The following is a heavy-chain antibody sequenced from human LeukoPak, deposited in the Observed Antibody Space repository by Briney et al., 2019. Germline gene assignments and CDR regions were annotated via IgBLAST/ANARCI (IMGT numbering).Heavy chain of an antibody. CDR3: ARGGYYGSGNDFRFDP. CDR2: IHYTGST. V-gene: IGHV4-59*01. CDR1: SGSITNYY. D-gene: IGHD3-10*01. Sequence: SETLSLTCTVSSGSITNYYWSWIRQPPGKGLECIGYIHYTGSTNYNPSLKSRVTISVDTSKSQFSLKLSSVTAADTAIYYCARGGYYGSGNDFRFDPWGQGTLVTVSS. J-gene: IGHJ5*02.